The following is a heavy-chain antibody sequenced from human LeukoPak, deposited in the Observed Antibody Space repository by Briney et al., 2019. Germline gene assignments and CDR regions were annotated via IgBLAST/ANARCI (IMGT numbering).Heavy chain of an antibody. Sequence: ASVSVSCTASGYTFTSYYMHWVRQAPGQGLEWMGIINPSGGSTSYAQKFQGRVTMTRDTSTSTVYMELSSLRSEDTAVYYCARNYGSGSYLSCLDYWGQGTLVTVSS. V-gene: IGHV1-46*01. D-gene: IGHD3-10*01. CDR1: GYTFTSYY. J-gene: IGHJ4*02. CDR3: ARNYGSGSYLSCLDY. CDR2: INPSGGST.